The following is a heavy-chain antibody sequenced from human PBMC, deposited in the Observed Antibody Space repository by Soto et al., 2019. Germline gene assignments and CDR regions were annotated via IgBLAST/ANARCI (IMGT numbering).Heavy chain of an antibody. V-gene: IGHV3-23*01. CDR2: ISGSGGST. D-gene: IGHD1-26*01. Sequence: GGSLRLSCAASGFTFSSYAMSWVRPAPGKGLEWVSAISGSGGSTYYEDSVKGRFTISRDNSKNTLYLQMNSLRAEDTAVYYCAKAPIKTTGTWELLDYWGQGTLVTVSS. CDR3: AKAPIKTTGTWELLDY. CDR1: GFTFSSYA. J-gene: IGHJ4*02.